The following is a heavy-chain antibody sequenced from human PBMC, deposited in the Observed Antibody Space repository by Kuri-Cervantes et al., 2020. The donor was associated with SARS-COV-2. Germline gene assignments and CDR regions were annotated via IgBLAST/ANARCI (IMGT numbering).Heavy chain of an antibody. CDR2: IWYDGSNK. CDR1: GFTFSSYG. Sequence: GESLKISCAASGFTFSSYGMHWVRQAPGKGLEWVAVIWYDGSNKYYADSVKGRFTISRDNSKNTLYLQMNSLRAEDTAVYYCASDGSGSYYPPFDYWGQGTLVTVSS. J-gene: IGHJ4*02. V-gene: IGHV3-33*01. CDR3: ASDGSGSYYPPFDY. D-gene: IGHD1-26*01.